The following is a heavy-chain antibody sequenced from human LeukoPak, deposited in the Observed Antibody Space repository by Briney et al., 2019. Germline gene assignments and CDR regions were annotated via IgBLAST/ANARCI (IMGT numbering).Heavy chain of an antibody. V-gene: IGHV3-30*03. CDR2: MSYDGSEK. J-gene: IGHJ4*02. CDR1: GFIFSSYG. D-gene: IGHD6-19*01. Sequence: LPGGSLRLSCAASGFIFSSYGMHWVRQAPGKGLEWVAVMSYDGSEKYYADSVKGRFTISRDNAKNSLYLQMNSLRDEDTAVYYCARARGAGPGGHFDYWGQGTLVTVSS. CDR3: ARARGAGPGGHFDY.